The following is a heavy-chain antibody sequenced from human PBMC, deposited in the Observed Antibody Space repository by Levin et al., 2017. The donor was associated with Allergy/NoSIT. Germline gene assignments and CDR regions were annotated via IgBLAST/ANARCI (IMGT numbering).Heavy chain of an antibody. CDR3: ARDTLTGDFWSGYLGPDAFDI. J-gene: IGHJ3*02. D-gene: IGHD3-3*01. V-gene: IGHV1-18*01. Sequence: ASVKVSCKASGYTLTNYGISWVRQAPGQGLEWMGWISAYIGNTNYAQKLQGRVTMTTDTSTSTAYMELRSLRSDDTAVYYCARDTLTGDFWSGYLGPDAFDIWGQGTMVTVSS. CDR1: GYTLTNYG. CDR2: ISAYIGNT.